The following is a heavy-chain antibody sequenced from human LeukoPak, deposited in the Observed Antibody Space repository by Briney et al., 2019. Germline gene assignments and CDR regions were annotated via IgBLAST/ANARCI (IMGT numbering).Heavy chain of an antibody. CDR2: ISGNGAST. J-gene: IGHJ4*02. D-gene: IGHD5-18*01. Sequence: GGSLRLSCAASGFTFSSYAMSWVRQAPGKGLEWVSAISGNGASTYYADSVKGRFTISRDNSKSTLFLQMNSLRAEDTAVYYCARGYIYGYHYWGQGTLVTVSS. V-gene: IGHV3-23*01. CDR3: ARGYIYGYHY. CDR1: GFTFSSYA.